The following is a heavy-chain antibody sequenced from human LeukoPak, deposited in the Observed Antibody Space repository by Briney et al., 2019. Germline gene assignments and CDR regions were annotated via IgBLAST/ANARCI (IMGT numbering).Heavy chain of an antibody. Sequence: PGGSLRLSCAASGFTFSRYWMSWVRQAPGKGLEWVANIKQDGSEKYYVDSVKGRFTISRDNAKNSLYLQMNSLRAEDTAVYYCARVLRDSSGYYWETKIINWFDPWGQGTPVTVSS. CDR1: GFTFSRYW. V-gene: IGHV3-7*01. CDR3: ARVLRDSSGYYWETKIINWFDP. CDR2: IKQDGSEK. J-gene: IGHJ5*02. D-gene: IGHD3-22*01.